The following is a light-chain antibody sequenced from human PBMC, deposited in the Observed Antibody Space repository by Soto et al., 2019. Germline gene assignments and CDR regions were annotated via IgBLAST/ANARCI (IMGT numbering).Light chain of an antibody. V-gene: IGKV3D-15*01. J-gene: IGKJ5*01. Sequence: EIVFTQSPVTLSLSPGERATLSCRASQSVSSYLAWYQQKPGQAPRLLIYDASSRATGIPARFSGSGSGTEFTLTISSLQSEDFAVYYCQQYNNWPITFGQGTRLEI. CDR1: QSVSSY. CDR3: QQYNNWPIT. CDR2: DAS.